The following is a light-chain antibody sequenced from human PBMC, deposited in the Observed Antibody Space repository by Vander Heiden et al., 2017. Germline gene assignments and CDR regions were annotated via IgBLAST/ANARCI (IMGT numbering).Light chain of an antibody. Sequence: QSVFTQPPSVSAAPGQKVTISCSGSSSNIGSNSVSYYQQIPGTAPKLLIYDNNQRPSGIPDRFSGSKSGTSATLGITGLQTGDEADYYCGAWDDSLSAWVFGGGTKLTVL. V-gene: IGLV1-51*01. J-gene: IGLJ3*02. CDR1: SSNIGSNS. CDR2: DNN. CDR3: GAWDDSLSAWV.